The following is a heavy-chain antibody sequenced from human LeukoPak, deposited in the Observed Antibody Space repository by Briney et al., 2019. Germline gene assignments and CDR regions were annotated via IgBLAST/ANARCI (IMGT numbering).Heavy chain of an antibody. CDR1: GGSFSGYY. V-gene: IGHV4-34*01. CDR3: AREDTTTANYVGWFDP. D-gene: IGHD4-17*01. J-gene: IGHJ5*02. Sequence: PSETLSLTCAVYGGSFSGYYWSWIRQPPGKGLEWIGEINHSGSTNYNPSLKGRVTISVDTSKNQFSLKLSSVTAADTAVYYCAREDTTTANYVGWFDPWGQGTLVTVSS. CDR2: INHSGST.